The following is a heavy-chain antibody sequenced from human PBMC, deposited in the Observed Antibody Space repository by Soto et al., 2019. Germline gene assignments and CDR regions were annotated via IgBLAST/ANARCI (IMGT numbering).Heavy chain of an antibody. CDR3: ARSQDSSGYWNSCFDP. J-gene: IGHJ5*02. CDR2: FDPIFGTA. D-gene: IGHD3-22*01. CDR1: GYTLTELS. Sequence: GASVKVSCKVSGYTLTELSMHWVRQAPGKGLEWMGGFDPIFGTANYPQKFKGRVTITADESTSTAYMELSSLRSEDTAVYYCARSQDSSGYWNSCFDPWGQGTLVTVSS. V-gene: IGHV1-24*01.